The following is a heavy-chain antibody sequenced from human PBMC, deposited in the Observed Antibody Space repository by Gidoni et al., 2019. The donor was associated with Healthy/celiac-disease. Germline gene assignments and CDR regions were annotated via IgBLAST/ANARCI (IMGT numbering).Heavy chain of an antibody. CDR3: ARNWELERNPDAFDI. Sequence: QVQLQESGPGLVKPSETLSLTCTVSGGAISSYYWSWIRQPPGKGLEWIGYIYYSGSTNYHPSLKSRVTISVDTSKNQFSLKLSSVTAADTAVYYCARNWELERNPDAFDIWGQGTMVTVSS. D-gene: IGHD1-7*01. CDR2: IYYSGST. V-gene: IGHV4-59*01. J-gene: IGHJ3*02. CDR1: GGAISSYY.